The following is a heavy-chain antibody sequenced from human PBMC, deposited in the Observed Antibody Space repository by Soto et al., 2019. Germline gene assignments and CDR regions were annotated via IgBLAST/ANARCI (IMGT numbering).Heavy chain of an antibody. CDR3: AKGNPLAGDGYKFDY. CDR2: ISWNSGSI. J-gene: IGHJ4*02. Sequence: PGGSLRLSCAASGFTFDDYAMHWVRQAPGKGLEWVSGISWNSGSIGYADSVKGRFTISRDNAKNSLYLQMNSLRAEDTALYYCAKGNPLAGDGYKFDYWGQGTLVTVSS. D-gene: IGHD5-12*01. CDR1: GFTFDDYA. V-gene: IGHV3-9*01.